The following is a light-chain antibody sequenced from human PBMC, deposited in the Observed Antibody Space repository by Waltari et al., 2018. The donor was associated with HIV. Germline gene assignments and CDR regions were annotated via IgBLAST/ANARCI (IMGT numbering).Light chain of an antibody. CDR3: SSYTSSSTHV. V-gene: IGLV2-14*03. CDR2: EVN. J-gene: IGLJ1*01. Sequence: QSALTQPASVSASPGQSITISCTGTSSDVGGYNYVSWYRQHPGEAPKGIIYEVNRRPSGVSNRFTASNSGNTASLATSGLQPEDEADYFCSSYTSSSTHVFGPGTKVTVL. CDR1: SSDVGGYNY.